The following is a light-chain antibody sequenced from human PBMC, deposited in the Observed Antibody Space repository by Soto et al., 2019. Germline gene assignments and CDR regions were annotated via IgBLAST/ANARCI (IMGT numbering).Light chain of an antibody. V-gene: IGLV2-14*01. Sequence: QSALTQPASVSGSPGQSITISCTGTSSDVGGYNYVSWYQQHPGKAPKPMIYDVSNRPSGVSNRFSGSKSGNTASLTISGLQAEDEADYYCSSYTSSILFGGGTKLTVL. J-gene: IGLJ2*01. CDR3: SSYTSSIL. CDR1: SSDVGGYNY. CDR2: DVS.